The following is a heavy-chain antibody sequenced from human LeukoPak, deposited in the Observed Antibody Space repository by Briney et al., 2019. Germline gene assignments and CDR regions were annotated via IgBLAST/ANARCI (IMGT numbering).Heavy chain of an antibody. V-gene: IGHV3-23*01. CDR3: AKGSRGQYCSSTSCYDTFDY. CDR2: ISGSGGST. D-gene: IGHD2-2*01. J-gene: IGHJ4*02. Sequence: GGSLRLSCAASGFTFSSYAMSWVRQAPGKGLEWVSAISGSGGSTYYADSVKGRFTISRDNSKNTLYLQMSSLRAEDTAVYYCAKGSRGQYCSSTSCYDTFDYWGQGTLVTVSS. CDR1: GFTFSSYA.